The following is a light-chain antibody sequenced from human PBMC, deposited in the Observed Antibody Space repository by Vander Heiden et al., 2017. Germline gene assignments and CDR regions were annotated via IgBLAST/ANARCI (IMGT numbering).Light chain of an antibody. CDR3: QQYGSSSRT. CDR1: PSFSSSY. CDR2: GTS. J-gene: IGKJ1*01. V-gene: IGKV3-20*01. Sequence: EIVLPPSPGPLSSSPGEGATLSCRARPSFSSSYLAWYQHKPGQPPRLLIYGTSTRAAGIPDRFSGSGSSTDFTLTISRLEPEDSAVYYCQQYGSSSRTFGQGTRVELK.